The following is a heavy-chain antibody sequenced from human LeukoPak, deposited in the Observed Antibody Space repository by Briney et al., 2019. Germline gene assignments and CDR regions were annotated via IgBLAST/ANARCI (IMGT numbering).Heavy chain of an antibody. CDR3: ARGTIIAVAGTGGYY. CDR2: ISGSGGST. J-gene: IGHJ4*02. Sequence: GGSLRLSCAASGFTFSSYAMSWVRQAPGKGLEWVSAISGSGGSTYYADSVKGRFTISRDNSKNTLYLQMNSLRAEDTAVYYCARGTIIAVAGTGGYYWGQGTLVTVSS. V-gene: IGHV3-23*01. CDR1: GFTFSSYA. D-gene: IGHD6-19*01.